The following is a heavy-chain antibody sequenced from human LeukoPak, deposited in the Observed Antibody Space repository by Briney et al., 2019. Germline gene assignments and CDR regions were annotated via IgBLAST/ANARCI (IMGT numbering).Heavy chain of an antibody. CDR3: ARVIGATGTGDS. D-gene: IGHD6-13*01. V-gene: IGHV4-59*01. J-gene: IGHJ4*02. CDR1: GGSLNSYS. Sequence: SETLSLTCSVSGGSLNSYSRSWIRQPPGEGLEWIGYIYYTGTTTYHPSLVSRATISVDTSKKKFSLKLSSVTAADTGVYYCARVIGATGTGDSWGQGTLVTVSS. CDR2: IYYTGTT.